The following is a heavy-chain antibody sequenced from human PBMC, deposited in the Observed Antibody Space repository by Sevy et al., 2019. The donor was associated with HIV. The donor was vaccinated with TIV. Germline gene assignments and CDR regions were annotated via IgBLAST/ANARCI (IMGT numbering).Heavy chain of an antibody. J-gene: IGHJ3*01. Sequence: SETLSLTCAVSGGSINSGSYSWSWIRQPPGKGLEWIGYIFQSGATYYIPSLQSRVSISVDMSKNQFSLNLRSVTAADTAVYYCARGRVGDSSSWYGAFDVWGQGTMVTVSS. CDR3: ARGRVGDSSSWYGAFDV. CDR2: IFQSGAT. V-gene: IGHV4-30-2*01. D-gene: IGHD6-13*01. CDR1: GGSINSGSYS.